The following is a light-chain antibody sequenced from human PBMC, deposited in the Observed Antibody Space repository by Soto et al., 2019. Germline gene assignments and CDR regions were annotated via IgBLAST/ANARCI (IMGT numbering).Light chain of an antibody. J-gene: IGKJ1*01. CDR3: QQYGSSPPVT. CDR2: GAY. V-gene: IGKV3-20*01. Sequence: DIVLTQSPGTLSLSPGERATLSCRASQSVRNSYLAWYQQKPGQAPRLLIYGAYTRATGIPVRFSGSGSGADFTLTISRLEPEDFAVYYCQQYGSSPPVTFGQGTKVEIK. CDR1: QSVRNSY.